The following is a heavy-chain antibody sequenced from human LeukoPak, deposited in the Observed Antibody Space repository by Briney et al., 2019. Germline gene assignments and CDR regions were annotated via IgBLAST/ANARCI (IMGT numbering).Heavy chain of an antibody. CDR2: ISTNSGKA. V-gene: IGHV1-18*01. Sequence: AASVKVSCKASGYTFATYGFCWVRQAPGHGLEWMGWISTNSGKADYPQKFQGRVTMTTDTSTTTAYMELRSLRPDDTALYFCAKVAGDRMDHWGQGTLLTVSS. D-gene: IGHD6-13*01. CDR3: AKVAGDRMDH. CDR1: GYTFATYG. J-gene: IGHJ4*02.